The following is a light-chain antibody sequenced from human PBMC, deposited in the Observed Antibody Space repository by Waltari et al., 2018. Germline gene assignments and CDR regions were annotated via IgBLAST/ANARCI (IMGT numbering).Light chain of an antibody. J-gene: IGLJ3*02. CDR2: VNSDGSH. V-gene: IGLV4-69*01. Sequence: QLVLTQSPSASASLGASVKLTCTLSSGHSSNIIAWLQQQPGKGPRYLMKVNSDGSHGKGDELPDRFSGSSSGAERYLTISSLQSEDEADYYCETGGHGTWVFGGGTKLTVL. CDR1: SGHSSNI. CDR3: ETGGHGTWV.